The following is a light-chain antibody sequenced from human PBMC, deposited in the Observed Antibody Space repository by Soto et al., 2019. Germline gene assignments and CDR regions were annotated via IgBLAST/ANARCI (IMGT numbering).Light chain of an antibody. J-gene: IGLJ1*01. V-gene: IGLV2-14*01. CDR2: DVT. CDR1: SSDVGGYNA. CDR3: GSYATGGAYV. Sequence: QSALTQPASVSGSPGQSITISCTGTSSDVGGYNAVSWYQQHPGKAPKLMIYDVTNRPSGASNRFSSSKSGNTASLTISGLQAEDEADYYCGSYATGGAYVFGTGTKVTVL.